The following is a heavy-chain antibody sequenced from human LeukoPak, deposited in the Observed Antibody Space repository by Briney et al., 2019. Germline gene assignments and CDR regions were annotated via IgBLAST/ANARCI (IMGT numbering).Heavy chain of an antibody. CDR3: ARGSHYYDTSGYYNWFDP. D-gene: IGHD3-22*01. CDR1: GGSISSGSYY. CDR2: IYYSGNT. J-gene: IGHJ5*02. Sequence: PSETLSLTCTVSGGSISSGSYYWSWIRQPPGKGLEWIGFIYYSGNTYYNPSLKSRVTISVDTSKNQFSLKLNSVTAADTAVYYCARGSHYYDTSGYYNWFDPWGQGTLVTVSS. V-gene: IGHV4-30-4*07.